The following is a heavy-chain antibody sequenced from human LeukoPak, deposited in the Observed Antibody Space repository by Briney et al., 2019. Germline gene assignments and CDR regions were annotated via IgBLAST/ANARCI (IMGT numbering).Heavy chain of an antibody. V-gene: IGHV1-2*02. D-gene: IGHD2-2*01. CDR2: INPNSGGT. CDR1: GYTFTGYY. CDR3: ARHVVVRAAMRGDFDY. J-gene: IGHJ4*02. Sequence: ASVKVSCKASGYTFTGYYMHWVRQAPGQGLEWMGWINPNSGGTNYAQKFQGRVTMTRDTSISTAYMELSRLRSDDTAVYYCARHVVVRAAMRGDFDYWGQGTLVTVSS.